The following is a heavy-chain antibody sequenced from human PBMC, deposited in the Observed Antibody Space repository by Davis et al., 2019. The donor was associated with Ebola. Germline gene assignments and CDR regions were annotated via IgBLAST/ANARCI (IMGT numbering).Heavy chain of an antibody. J-gene: IGHJ4*02. CDR1: GGTFNNYA. CDR3: AVGSYFYDSDGYAF. CDR2: ITPMFGTP. V-gene: IGHV1-69*13. Sequence: SVKVSCKASGGTFNNYAISWVRQAPGQGLEWMGGITPMFGTPNYAQKFQGRVTISADESTSTAYMELSSLRFEDTAVYYCAVGSYFYDSDGYAFWGQGTLVTVSS. D-gene: IGHD3-22*01.